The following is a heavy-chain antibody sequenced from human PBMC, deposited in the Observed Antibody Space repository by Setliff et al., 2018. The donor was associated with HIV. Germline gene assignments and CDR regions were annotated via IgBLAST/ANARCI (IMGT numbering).Heavy chain of an antibody. D-gene: IGHD5-18*01. Sequence: SETLSLTCAVYVESFSGFYWSWIRQPPGKGLEWIGEINHSGSTNYNPSLKSRVTISVDTSKHQFSLKLSSVTAADTAVYYCASALKEGYSYGYPFDFWGQGTLVTVSS. V-gene: IGHV4-34*01. CDR3: ASALKEGYSYGYPFDF. J-gene: IGHJ4*02. CDR2: INHSGST. CDR1: VESFSGFY.